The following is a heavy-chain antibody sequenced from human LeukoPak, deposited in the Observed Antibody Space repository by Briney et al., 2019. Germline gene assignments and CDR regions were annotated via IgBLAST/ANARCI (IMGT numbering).Heavy chain of an antibody. CDR1: GFTFSSYW. V-gene: IGHV3-7*01. J-gene: IGHJ4*02. Sequence: GGSLRLSCAASGFTFSSYWMSWVRQAPGKGLEWVANIKQDGSEKCYVDSVKGRFTISRDNAKNSLYLQMNSLRAEDTAVYYCARGDLGTDLPYYFDYWGQGTLVTVPS. CDR3: ARGDLGTDLPYYFDY. CDR2: IKQDGSEK. D-gene: IGHD5-18*01.